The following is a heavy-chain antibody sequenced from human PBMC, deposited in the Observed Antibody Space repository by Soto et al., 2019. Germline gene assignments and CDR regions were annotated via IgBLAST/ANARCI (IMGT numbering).Heavy chain of an antibody. D-gene: IGHD2-15*01. CDR2: ISWNSGDK. CDR1: GFIFEDYD. J-gene: IGHJ2*01. Sequence: EVQLVQSGGGLAHPGGSLRLSCEASGFIFEDYDMRWVRQPPGKGLQWVSGISWNSGDKDYGDSVKGRFTISRDNAKNSLDLQMSSLRVEDTATYYCVKKSCSHTRCYTGWFFDLWGRGTLVTVSS. V-gene: IGHV3-9*01. CDR3: VKKSCSHTRCYTGWFFDL.